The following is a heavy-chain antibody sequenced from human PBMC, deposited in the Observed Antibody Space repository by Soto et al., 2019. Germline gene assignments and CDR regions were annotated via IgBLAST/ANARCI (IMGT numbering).Heavy chain of an antibody. CDR2: IWYDGSNK. CDR3: ARTTPYWHFDL. V-gene: IGHV3-33*01. J-gene: IGHJ2*01. D-gene: IGHD1-1*01. CDR1: GFTFSSYG. Sequence: QVQLVESGGGVVQPGRSLRLSCAASGFTFSSYGMHWVRQAPGKGLEWVAVIWYDGSNKYYADSVKGRFTISRDNSKNTLYLQMNSLRAEDTAVYYCARTTPYWHFDLWGRGTLVTVSS.